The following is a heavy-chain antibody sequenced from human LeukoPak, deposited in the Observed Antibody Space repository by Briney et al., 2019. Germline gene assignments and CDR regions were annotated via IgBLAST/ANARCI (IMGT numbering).Heavy chain of an antibody. CDR3: AKFGSSGYYHPFDY. CDR1: GFTFSSCA. D-gene: IGHD3-22*01. Sequence: PGGSLRLSCAASGFTFSSCAMSWVRQAPGKGLDWVSAISGSGGSTYYADSVKGRFTISRDNSKNTLYLQMNSLRAEDTAVYYCAKFGSSGYYHPFDYWGQGTLVTVSS. J-gene: IGHJ4*02. V-gene: IGHV3-23*01. CDR2: ISGSGGST.